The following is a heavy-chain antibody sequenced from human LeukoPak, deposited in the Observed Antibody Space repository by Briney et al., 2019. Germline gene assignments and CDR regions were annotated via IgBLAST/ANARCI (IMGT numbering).Heavy chain of an antibody. CDR2: INWNGGSK. J-gene: IGHJ4*02. Sequence: GGSLRLSCAGSGFTFDDFGMSWVRQAPGKGLEWVSGINWNGGSKGYADSGKGRLTTSRDNAKNSLYLQMTSLRAEDTALYCCARSYYYDSSGYSRPFDYWGQGTLVTVSS. V-gene: IGHV3-20*04. CDR1: GFTFDDFG. CDR3: ARSYYYDSSGYSRPFDY. D-gene: IGHD3-22*01.